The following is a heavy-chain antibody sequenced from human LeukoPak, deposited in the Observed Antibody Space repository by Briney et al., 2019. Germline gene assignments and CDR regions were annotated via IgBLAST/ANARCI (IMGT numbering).Heavy chain of an antibody. V-gene: IGHV3-23*01. CDR2: ISGSGGST. CDR1: GFTFSNYA. J-gene: IGHJ3*02. Sequence: GGSLRLSCAASGFTFSNYAMSWVRQAPGKGLEWVSGISGSGGSTYYADSVKGRFTISRDNSKNTLYLQMNSLRAEDTAVYYCAKASVSSSWFDAFDIWGQGTMVTVSS. D-gene: IGHD6-13*01. CDR3: AKASVSSSWFDAFDI.